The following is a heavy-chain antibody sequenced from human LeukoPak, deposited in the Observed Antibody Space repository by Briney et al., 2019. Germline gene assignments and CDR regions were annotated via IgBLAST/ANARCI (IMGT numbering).Heavy chain of an antibody. CDR1: GFTFSQYW. J-gene: IGHJ4*02. Sequence: GGSLRLSCAASGFTFSQYWMSWVRQAPGKGLEWVANIKHDGSEKQDGSEKNHVDSVKGRFTISRDNAKNSLYLQMNSLRAEDTAVYYCVRDNRSYNFDYWGQGTLVTVSS. D-gene: IGHD1-26*01. V-gene: IGHV3-7*01. CDR3: VRDNRSYNFDY. CDR2: IKHDGSEKQDGSEK.